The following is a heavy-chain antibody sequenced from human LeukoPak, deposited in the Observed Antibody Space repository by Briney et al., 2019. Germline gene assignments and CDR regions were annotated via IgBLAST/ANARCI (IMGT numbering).Heavy chain of an antibody. CDR2: INHSGST. J-gene: IGHJ4*02. Sequence: PSETLSLTCAVYGVSFSGYYWSWIRQPPGKGLEWIGEINHSGSTNYNPSLKSRVTISVDTSKNQFSLKLSSVTAADTAVYYCARSELSSGWSFDYWGQGTLVTVSS. CDR1: GVSFSGYY. D-gene: IGHD6-19*01. CDR3: ARSELSSGWSFDY. V-gene: IGHV4-34*01.